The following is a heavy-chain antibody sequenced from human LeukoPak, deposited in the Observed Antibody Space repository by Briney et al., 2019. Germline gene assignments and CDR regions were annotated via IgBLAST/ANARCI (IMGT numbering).Heavy chain of an antibody. Sequence: SETLSLTCAVYGGSFSGYYWGWIRQPPGKGLEWIGSIYYDGNTYYNPSLKSQVTISVDTSKNQFSLKLTSVTAADTAVYYCARDILGRSNGGSNYFGMEVWGQGTTVTVSS. CDR3: ARDILGRSNGGSNYFGMEV. CDR1: GGSFSGYY. V-gene: IGHV4-34*01. CDR2: IYYDGNT. J-gene: IGHJ6*02. D-gene: IGHD2-15*01.